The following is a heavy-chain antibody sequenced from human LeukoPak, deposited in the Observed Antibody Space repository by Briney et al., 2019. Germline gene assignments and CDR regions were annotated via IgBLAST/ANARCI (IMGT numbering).Heavy chain of an antibody. Sequence: GGSLRLSCAASGFTFSSYWMSWVRQAPGKGLEWVANIRQDGSEKYYVDSVKGRFTISRDNAKNSLYLQMNSLRAEDTAVYYCARDGGYCSGGSCYGYYYYGMDVWGQGTTVTVSS. V-gene: IGHV3-7*03. CDR3: ARDGGYCSGGSCYGYYYYGMDV. D-gene: IGHD2-15*01. J-gene: IGHJ6*02. CDR1: GFTFSSYW. CDR2: IRQDGSEK.